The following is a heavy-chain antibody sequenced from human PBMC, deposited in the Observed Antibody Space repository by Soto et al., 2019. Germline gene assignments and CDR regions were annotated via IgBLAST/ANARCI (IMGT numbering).Heavy chain of an antibody. D-gene: IGHD3-3*01. J-gene: IGHJ6*02. CDR2: MNPNSGNT. Sequence: ASVKVSCKASGYTFTRYDINWVRQATGQGLEWMGWMNPNSGNTGYAQKFQGRVTMTRNTSISTAYMELSSLRSEDTAVYYCARGRFXEWLLSVYYYGMDVWGQGTTVTVSS. V-gene: IGHV1-8*01. CDR3: ARGRFXEWLLSVYYYGMDV. CDR1: GYTFTRYD.